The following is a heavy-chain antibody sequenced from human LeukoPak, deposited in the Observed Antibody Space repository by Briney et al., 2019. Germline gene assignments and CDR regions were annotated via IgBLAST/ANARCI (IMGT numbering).Heavy chain of an antibody. D-gene: IGHD3-10*01. J-gene: IGHJ5*02. Sequence: PGTSLRLSCRGSGFSFNTYAMHWVRQAPGKGLEWLAFILHDGSKSYYADSVNGRFTISRDNSNDTLFLQLKNLHTEDTAVYYCAKDRSGSGNNWPYPWGPGTLVTVSS. CDR2: ILHDGSKS. V-gene: IGHV3-30*18. CDR1: GFSFNTYA. CDR3: AKDRSGSGNNWPYP.